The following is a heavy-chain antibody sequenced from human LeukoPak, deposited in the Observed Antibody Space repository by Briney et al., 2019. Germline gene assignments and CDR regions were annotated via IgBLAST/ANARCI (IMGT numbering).Heavy chain of an antibody. V-gene: IGHV3-74*01. CDR2: INTDGSST. CDR1: GFTFSTYW. J-gene: IGHJ5*02. D-gene: IGHD1-14*01. Sequence: GGSLRLSCAASGFTFSTYWMHWVRQAPGKGLVWVSHINTDGSSTSYADSVKGRFTISRVNAKNTLYLQMNSLRAEDTAVYYCARRTGPLDWFDPWGQGTLVTVSS. CDR3: ARRTGPLDWFDP.